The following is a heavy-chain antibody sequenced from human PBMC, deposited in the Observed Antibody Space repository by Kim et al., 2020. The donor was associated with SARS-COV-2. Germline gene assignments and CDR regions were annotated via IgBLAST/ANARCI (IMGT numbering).Heavy chain of an antibody. D-gene: IGHD3-22*01. Sequence: SETLSLTCAVYGGSFSGYYWSWIRQPPGKGLEWIGEINHSGSTNYNPSLKSRVTISVDTSKNQFSLKLSSVTAADTAVYYCARVQTYYYDSSGLDYWGQG. V-gene: IGHV4-34*01. CDR1: GGSFSGYY. CDR3: ARVQTYYYDSSGLDY. CDR2: INHSGST. J-gene: IGHJ4*02.